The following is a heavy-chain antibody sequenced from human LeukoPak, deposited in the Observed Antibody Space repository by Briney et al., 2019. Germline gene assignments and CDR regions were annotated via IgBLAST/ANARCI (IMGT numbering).Heavy chain of an antibody. Sequence: PSETLSLTCTVSGGSISSYYWSWIRQPPGKGLEWIGYIYYSGSTNYNPSLKSRVTISVDTSKNQFSLKLSSVTAADTAVYYCARENTVTRNAFDIWGQGTMVTVSS. CDR1: GGSISSYY. CDR3: ARENTVTRNAFDI. V-gene: IGHV4-59*12. D-gene: IGHD4-17*01. CDR2: IYYSGST. J-gene: IGHJ3*02.